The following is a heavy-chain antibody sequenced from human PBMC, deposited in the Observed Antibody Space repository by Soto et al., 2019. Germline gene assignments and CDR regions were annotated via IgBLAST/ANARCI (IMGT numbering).Heavy chain of an antibody. D-gene: IGHD2-15*01. V-gene: IGHV3-43*01. CDR1: GFKFDDYM. CDR2: ISWDGGSI. CDR3: AKEGNGGSSLDS. J-gene: IGHJ5*01. Sequence: GGSLRLSCEASGFKFDDYMMHWVRQAPGKGLEWISLISWDGGSIDYADSIKGRFTVSRDNSKTSLYLHMRSLTSDDSALYFCAKEGNGGSSLDSWGQGTLVTVSS.